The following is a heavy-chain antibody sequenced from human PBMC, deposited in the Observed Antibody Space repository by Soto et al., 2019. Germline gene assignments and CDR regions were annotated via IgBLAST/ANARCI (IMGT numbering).Heavy chain of an antibody. CDR1: GGSLSNYY. V-gene: IGHV4-34*01. CDR3: TRVRSTKMTAIITS. Sequence: PSETLSLTCAVYGGSLSNYYWTWIRQPPGKGLEWIGEINHSGSTNYNPSLKSRVTISVDTSKNQFSLNLSSVTAADTAVYYCTRVRSTKMTAIITSWGQGTLVTVSS. J-gene: IGHJ4*02. CDR2: INHSGST. D-gene: IGHD2-21*02.